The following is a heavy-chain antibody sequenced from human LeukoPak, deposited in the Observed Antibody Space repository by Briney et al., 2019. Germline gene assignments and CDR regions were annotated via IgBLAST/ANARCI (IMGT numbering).Heavy chain of an antibody. V-gene: IGHV1-18*01. Sequence: GASVTLSCKASGYTFTSYGISWVRQAPGQGLEWMGWISAYNGNTNYAQKLQGRVTMTTDTSTSTAYMELRSLRSDDTAVYYCASLRITENMDVWGKGTTVTVSS. CDR3: ASLRITENMDV. CDR1: GYTFTSYG. D-gene: IGHD3-10*01. CDR2: ISAYNGNT. J-gene: IGHJ6*03.